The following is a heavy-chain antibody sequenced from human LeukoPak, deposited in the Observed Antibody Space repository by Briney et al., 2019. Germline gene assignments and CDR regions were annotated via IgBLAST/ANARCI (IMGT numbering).Heavy chain of an antibody. D-gene: IGHD5-18*01. CDR3: ARGGHVDTAMAIDY. J-gene: IGHJ4*02. CDR2: IYHSGST. Sequence: SETLSLTCAVPGGSISSGGYSWSWIRQPPGKGLEWIGYIYHSGSTYYNPSLKSRVTISVDRSKNQFSLKLSSVTAADTAVYYCARGGHVDTAMAIDYWGQGTLVTASS. V-gene: IGHV4-30-2*01. CDR1: GGSISSGGYS.